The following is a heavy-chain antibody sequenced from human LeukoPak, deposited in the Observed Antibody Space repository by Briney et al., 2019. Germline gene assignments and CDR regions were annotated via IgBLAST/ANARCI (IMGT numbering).Heavy chain of an antibody. Sequence: GGSLRLPCAASGFTSSSYSMNWVRQAPGKGLEWVSYISSSSSNIYYADSVKGRFTISRDNAKNSLHLQMNSLRDEDTAVYYCARDFRHDFDYWGQGTLVTVSS. V-gene: IGHV3-48*02. CDR1: GFTSSSYS. J-gene: IGHJ4*02. CDR2: ISSSSSNI. CDR3: ARDFRHDFDY.